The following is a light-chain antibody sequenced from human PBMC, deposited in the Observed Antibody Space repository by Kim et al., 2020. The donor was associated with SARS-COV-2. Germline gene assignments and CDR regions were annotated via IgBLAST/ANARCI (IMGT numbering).Light chain of an antibody. Sequence: VSRGQTTTIPCSGDKLGEKFACWYQQKPGQSPVLVIYEDNKRPSGIPERFSGSTSGNTDTLTISGNQAMDEADYYCQPSDNRAAGVFGVGTQLTVL. V-gene: IGLV3-1*01. J-gene: IGLJ3*02. CDR3: QPSDNRAAGV. CDR1: KLGEKF. CDR2: EDN.